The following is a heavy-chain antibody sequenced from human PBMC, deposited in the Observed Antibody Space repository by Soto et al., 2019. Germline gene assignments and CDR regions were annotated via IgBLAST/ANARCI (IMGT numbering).Heavy chain of an antibody. CDR1: DLTFSNTW. D-gene: IGHD3-10*01. CDR2: IKSKIDGGTT. Sequence: GGSLRLSCVASDLTFSNTWMNWVRQAPGKGLEWVGRIKSKIDGGTTDFAAPVKGRFTISRDDSENTVFLQMNSLKTEDTGLYYCATVGSITTSGTPFDYWGQGTLVTVSS. V-gene: IGHV3-15*07. J-gene: IGHJ4*02. CDR3: ATVGSITTSGTPFDY.